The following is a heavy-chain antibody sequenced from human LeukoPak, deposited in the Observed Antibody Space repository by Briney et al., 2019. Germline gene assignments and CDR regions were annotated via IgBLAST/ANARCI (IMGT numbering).Heavy chain of an antibody. J-gene: IGHJ4*02. Sequence: TGGSLRLSCAASGFTFSSYAMHWVRQAPGKGLEWVAVISYDGSNKFYADSVKGRFPLSRDNSKNTLYLQMNSLRIEDTAVYYCGRGSVGFGELNYWGQGTLVTVSS. CDR2: ISYDGSNK. CDR3: GRGSVGFGELNY. V-gene: IGHV3-30-3*01. CDR1: GFTFSSYA. D-gene: IGHD3-10*01.